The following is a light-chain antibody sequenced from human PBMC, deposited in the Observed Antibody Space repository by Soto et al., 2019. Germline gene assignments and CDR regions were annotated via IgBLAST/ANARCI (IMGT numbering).Light chain of an antibody. Sequence: QSVLTQPASVSGSPGQSITIFCTGTSTDVGGYKFVSWYQQNPGKAPKVMIYEVSNRPSGVSNRFSGSKSGNTASLTISGLQAEDEADYYCSSYSGSTTAFVFGTGTKVTVL. J-gene: IGLJ1*01. CDR1: STDVGGYKF. CDR3: SSYSGSTTAFV. CDR2: EVS. V-gene: IGLV2-14*01.